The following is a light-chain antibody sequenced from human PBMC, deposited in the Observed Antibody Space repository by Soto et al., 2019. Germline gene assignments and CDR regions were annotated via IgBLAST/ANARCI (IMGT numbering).Light chain of an antibody. Sequence: DIQMTQSPSSLSASVGDRVTITCRASQSISTSLNWYQQKPGKAPKLLIYAASSLQSGFPSRFSGSGSGTDFTLTISSLQPEDFATYYCQQSYSTLPYTFGQGTKLEIK. CDR3: QQSYSTLPYT. J-gene: IGKJ2*01. V-gene: IGKV1-39*01. CDR2: AAS. CDR1: QSISTS.